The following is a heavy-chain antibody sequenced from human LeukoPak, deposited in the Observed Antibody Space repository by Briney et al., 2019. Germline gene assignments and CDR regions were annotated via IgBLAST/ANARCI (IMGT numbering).Heavy chain of an antibody. CDR3: ARARGARVTMIVVVDYFDY. V-gene: IGHV4-59*01. J-gene: IGHJ4*02. CDR1: GGSISSYY. Sequence: SETLSLTCTVSGGSISSYYWSWIRQPPGKGLEWIGYIYYSGSTNYNPSLKSRVTISVDTSKNQFSLKLSSVTAADTAVYYCARARGARVTMIVVVDYFDYWGQGTLVTVSS. D-gene: IGHD3-22*01. CDR2: IYYSGST.